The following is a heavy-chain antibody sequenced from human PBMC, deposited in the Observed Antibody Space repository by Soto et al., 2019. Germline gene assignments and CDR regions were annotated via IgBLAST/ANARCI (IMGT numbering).Heavy chain of an antibody. CDR1: GFIFTNYA. CDR2: IGGRGNSA. V-gene: IGHV3-23*01. CDR3: VREGRGSFDF. Sequence: XGSLRLSCSASGFIFTNYAMNWVRQAPGKGLDWVSVIGGRGNSAYYADSVQGRFTISRDNSKNTLSLQMSSLTADDTAIYYCVREGRGSFDFWGRGTMVTVSS. D-gene: IGHD5-12*01. J-gene: IGHJ3*01.